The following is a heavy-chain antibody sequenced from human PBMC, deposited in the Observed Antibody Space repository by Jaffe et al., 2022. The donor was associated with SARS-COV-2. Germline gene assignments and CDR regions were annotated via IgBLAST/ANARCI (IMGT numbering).Heavy chain of an antibody. CDR2: ISGSGGST. J-gene: IGHJ6*02. CDR3: AKLESRQWLVQDYYYGMDV. D-gene: IGHD6-19*01. V-gene: IGHV3-23*01. CDR1: GFTFSSYA. Sequence: EVQLLESGGGLVQPGGSLRLSCAASGFTFSSYAMSWVRQAPGKGLEWVSAISGSGGSTYYADSVKGRFTISRDNSKNTLYLQMNSLRAEDTAVYYCAKLESRQWLVQDYYYGMDVWGQGTTVTVSS.